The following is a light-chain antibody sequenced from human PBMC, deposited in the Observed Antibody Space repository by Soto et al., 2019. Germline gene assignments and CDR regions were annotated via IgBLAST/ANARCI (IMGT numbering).Light chain of an antibody. CDR2: GVG. CDR1: SSDVGDYDY. J-gene: IGLJ2*01. Sequence: QSALTQPRSVSGSPGQSVTISCTGTSSDVGDYDYVSWYQQHPGRAPKLLIYGVGKRPSGVPDRFSGSKSGNTASLTISGLQAEDEADYYCCSYAGSYTLVFGGGTSSPS. V-gene: IGLV2-11*01. CDR3: CSYAGSYTLV.